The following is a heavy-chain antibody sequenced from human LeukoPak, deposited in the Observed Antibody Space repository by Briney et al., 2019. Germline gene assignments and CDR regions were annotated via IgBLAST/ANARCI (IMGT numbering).Heavy chain of an antibody. J-gene: IGHJ6*02. V-gene: IGHV3-21*04. Sequence: GGSLRLSCAASGFTFSTYSMNWVRQAPGKGLEWVSSISSSSRYMYYAGSVKGRFTISRDNAKNSLYLQMNNLRAEDTAVYYCARGLGLRLRYGMDVWGQGTTVTVSS. CDR3: ARGLGLRLRYGMDV. CDR1: GFTFSTYS. CDR2: ISSSSRYM. D-gene: IGHD3-16*01.